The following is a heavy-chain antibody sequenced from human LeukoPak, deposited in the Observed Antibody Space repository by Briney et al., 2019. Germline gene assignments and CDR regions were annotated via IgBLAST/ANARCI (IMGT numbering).Heavy chain of an antibody. Sequence: PGGSLRLSCAASGFTFSDYYMSWIRQAPGKGLERDSYISSSGSALSYADSVKGRFTISRDNANNSVYLQMKSLRAADTAEYYCARDGERGELSLYMDHWGQGTLVTVSS. V-gene: IGHV3-11*04. CDR1: GFTFSDYY. J-gene: IGHJ4*02. CDR2: ISSSGSAL. CDR3: ARDGERGELSLYMDH. D-gene: IGHD3-16*02.